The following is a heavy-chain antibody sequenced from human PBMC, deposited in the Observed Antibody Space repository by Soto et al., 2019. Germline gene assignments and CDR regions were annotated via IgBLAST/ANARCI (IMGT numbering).Heavy chain of an antibody. CDR2: INPDGRGT. CDR1: GFTFSSYW. V-gene: IGHV3-74*01. D-gene: IGHD1-26*01. CDR3: ARVGQGAWYFDL. J-gene: IGHJ2*01. Sequence: EVQLVESGGGLVQPGGSLTLSCAASGFTFSSYWMHWVRQAPGKGVVWVSRINPDGRGTNYADSVKGRFTISRDNAKNTLYLQMNSLRPEDTAAYYCARVGQGAWYFDLWGRGTLVTVSS.